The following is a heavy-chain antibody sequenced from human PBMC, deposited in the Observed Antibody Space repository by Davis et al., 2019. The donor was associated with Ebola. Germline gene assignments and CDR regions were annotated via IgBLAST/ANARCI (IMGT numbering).Heavy chain of an antibody. Sequence: MPGGSLRLSCTVSSGSISSYYWSWIRQPPGKGLEWIGYIYYTGSTNYNPSLKSRVTISVDTSKNQFSLKLSSVTAADTAVYYCARGEYRSSSLNFDYWGQGTLVTVSS. D-gene: IGHD6-6*01. CDR2: IYYTGST. V-gene: IGHV4-59*01. J-gene: IGHJ4*02. CDR3: ARGEYRSSSLNFDY. CDR1: SGSISSYY.